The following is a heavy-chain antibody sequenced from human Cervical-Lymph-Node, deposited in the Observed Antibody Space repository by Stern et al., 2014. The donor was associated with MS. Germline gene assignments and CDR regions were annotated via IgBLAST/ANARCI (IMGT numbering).Heavy chain of an antibody. J-gene: IGHJ4*02. V-gene: IGHV3-23*04. CDR2: ISGTGGSS. CDR1: GFTFRSYA. CDR3: AKGTSVAAAGTWFDY. D-gene: IGHD6-13*01. Sequence: VQLVQSGGGLVQPGGSLRLSCAVSGFTFRSYAVGWVRQAPGKGLERVSGISGTGGSSYYADSVKGRFTISRDNSKSTLYLQMNSLRAEDTAVYYCAKGTSVAAAGTWFDYWGQGTLVTVSS.